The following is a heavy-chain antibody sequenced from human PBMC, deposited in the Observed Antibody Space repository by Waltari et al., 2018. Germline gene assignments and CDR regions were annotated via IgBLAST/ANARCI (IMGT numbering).Heavy chain of an antibody. CDR3: ATEPAPGAGINY. J-gene: IGHJ4*02. CDR1: GLPFGVFS. D-gene: IGHD6-19*01. CDR2: ISASRAAI. V-gene: IGHV3-48*01. Sequence: EVQLVESGGGFVQPGGSLRHSCLGPGLPFGVFSMHWIRQAPGKGLEWVAYISASRAAIYYAESVKGRFTISRDNAKNSLFLQMTNLGVEDTAVYYCATEPAPGAGINYWGQGILVTVSS.